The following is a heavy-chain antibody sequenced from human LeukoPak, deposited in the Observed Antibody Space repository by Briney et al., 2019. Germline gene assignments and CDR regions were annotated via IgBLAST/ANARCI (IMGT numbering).Heavy chain of an antibody. CDR1: GFTFSSYW. J-gene: IGHJ4*02. V-gene: IGHV3-7*01. CDR2: IKQDGSEK. Sequence: GGSLRLSCAASGFTFSSYWMSWVRQAPGKGLEWVANIKQDGSEKYYVDSVKGRFTISRDNAKNSLYLQMNSLRAEDAAVYYCAKDSLFLGGSGLIDYWGQGTLVTVSS. CDR3: AKDSLFLGGSGLIDY. D-gene: IGHD3-10*01.